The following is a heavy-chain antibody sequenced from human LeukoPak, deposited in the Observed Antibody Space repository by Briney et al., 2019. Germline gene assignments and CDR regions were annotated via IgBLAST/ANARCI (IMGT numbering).Heavy chain of an antibody. D-gene: IGHD3-3*01. Sequence: SETLSLTCTVSGASVSSHYWSWIRQPPGKGLEWVGYVSYSGGTNYNPSLKSRVTISLDTSKDQFSLRLNSVTAADTAVYYCARLSTYYDFWSPLDYWGQGTLVAVSS. CDR3: ARLSTYYDFWSPLDY. J-gene: IGHJ4*02. CDR2: VSYSGGT. V-gene: IGHV4-59*02. CDR1: GASVSSHY.